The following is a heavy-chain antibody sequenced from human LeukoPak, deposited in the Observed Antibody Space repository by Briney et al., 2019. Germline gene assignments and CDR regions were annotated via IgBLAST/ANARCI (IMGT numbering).Heavy chain of an antibody. J-gene: IGHJ4*02. CDR3: ARALWFGEFPPKKFDY. Sequence: PSETLSLTCTVSGGSISSSSSYWGWIRQPPGKGLEWIGEINHSGSTNYNPSLKSRVTISVDTSKNQFSLKLSSVTAADTAVYYCARALWFGEFPPKKFDYWGQGNLVTVSS. D-gene: IGHD3-10*01. V-gene: IGHV4-39*07. CDR1: GGSISSSSSY. CDR2: INHSGST.